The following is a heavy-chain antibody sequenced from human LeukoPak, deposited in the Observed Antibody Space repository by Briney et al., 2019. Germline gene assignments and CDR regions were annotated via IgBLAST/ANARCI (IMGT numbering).Heavy chain of an antibody. D-gene: IGHD5-24*01. CDR1: GGSVTSYY. V-gene: IGHV4-59*02. CDR2: IYYSGST. CDR3: ARDSLATRTPFDY. J-gene: IGHJ4*02. Sequence: SETLSLTCTVSGGSVTSYYWSWIRQPPGKGLEWLGHIYYSGSTNYNPSLKSRVTISADRSKNQFSLKLTSVTAADTAVYYCARDSLATRTPFDYWGQGTLVTVSS.